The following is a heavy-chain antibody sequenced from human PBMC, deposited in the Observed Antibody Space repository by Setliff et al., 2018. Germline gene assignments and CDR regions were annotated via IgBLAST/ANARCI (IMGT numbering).Heavy chain of an antibody. CDR2: IYHSGSI. Sequence: PSETLSLTCTVSGGSISSNNWWPWVRHPPGKGLEWIGEIYHSGSINYNPSLKRRVTMSVDKSKNQFSLQLTSVNAADTAVYYCATRKSSGRLYYMDVWGKGTTVTVSS. J-gene: IGHJ6*03. D-gene: IGHD1-26*01. CDR3: ATRKSSGRLYYMDV. V-gene: IGHV4-4*02. CDR1: GGSISSNNW.